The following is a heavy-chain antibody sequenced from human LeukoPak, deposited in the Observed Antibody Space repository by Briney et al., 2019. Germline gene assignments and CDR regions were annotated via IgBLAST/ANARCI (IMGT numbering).Heavy chain of an antibody. CDR1: GFTFRSYS. J-gene: IGHJ4*02. V-gene: IGHV3-21*01. CDR3: ARAHYYDSSGCPLFDY. Sequence: PGGSLRLSCAASGFTFRSYSMNCVPEAPGTRLEWVSSISSSSSYIYYADSVKGRFTISRDNAKNSLYLQMNSLRAQDTAVYYCARAHYYDSSGCPLFDYWGQGTLVTVSS. D-gene: IGHD3-22*01. CDR2: ISSSSSYI.